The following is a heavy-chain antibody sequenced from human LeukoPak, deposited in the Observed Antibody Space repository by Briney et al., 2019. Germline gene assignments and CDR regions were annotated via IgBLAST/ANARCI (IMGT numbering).Heavy chain of an antibody. CDR3: ARGSFRPYYDFWSGSLDV. J-gene: IGHJ6*04. V-gene: IGHV3-66*02. CDR2: IYSGGST. CDR1: GFTVSSNY. D-gene: IGHD3-3*01. Sequence: PGGSLRLSCAASGFTVSSNYMSWVRQAPGTGLEWVSVIYSGGSTYYADSVKGRFTISRDNSKNTLYLQMNSLRAEDTAAYYCARGSFRPYYDFWSGSLDVWGKGTTVTVSS.